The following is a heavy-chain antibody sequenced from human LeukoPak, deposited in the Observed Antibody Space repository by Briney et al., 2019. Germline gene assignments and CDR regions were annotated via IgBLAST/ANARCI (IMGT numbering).Heavy chain of an antibody. CDR2: IKPDGSEK. CDR1: GFTFSSYW. CDR3: ARVKYYYDSSGSCMDV. J-gene: IGHJ6*02. V-gene: IGHV3-7*01. Sequence: GGSLRLSCAASGFTFSSYWMSWVRQAPGQGLEWVANIKPDGSEKYYVDSVKGRFTISRDNAKNSLYLQMNSLRAEDTAVYYCARVKYYYDSSGSCMDVWGQGTTVTVSS. D-gene: IGHD3-22*01.